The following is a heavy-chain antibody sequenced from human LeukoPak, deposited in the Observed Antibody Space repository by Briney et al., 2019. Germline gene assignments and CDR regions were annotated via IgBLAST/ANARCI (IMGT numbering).Heavy chain of an antibody. CDR3: ARHTGSGYYYGN. CDR1: GFPFSSHW. CDR2: IKQDGSKK. J-gene: IGHJ4*02. D-gene: IGHD3-22*01. V-gene: IGHV3-7*03. Sequence: GGSLRLSCVASGFPFSSHWMTWVRQAPGKGLEWVANIKQDGSKKSYVDSVKGRFTISRDNAKNSLYLQMNSLRAEDTAVYYCARHTGSGYYYGNWGQGTLVTVSS.